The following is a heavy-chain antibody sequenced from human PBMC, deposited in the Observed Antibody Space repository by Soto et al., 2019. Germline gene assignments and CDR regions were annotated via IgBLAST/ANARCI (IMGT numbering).Heavy chain of an antibody. Sequence: WETLSLTCTVSGASISGFYWSWIRKSAGKGLEWIGRIYATGTTNYNPSLKSRVMMSVDTSKKQFSLKLRSVTAADTAVYYCVRDGTKTLRDWFDPWGQGISVTVSS. CDR2: IYATGTT. CDR1: GASISGFY. CDR3: VRDGTKTLRDWFDP. V-gene: IGHV4-4*07. J-gene: IGHJ5*02. D-gene: IGHD1-1*01.